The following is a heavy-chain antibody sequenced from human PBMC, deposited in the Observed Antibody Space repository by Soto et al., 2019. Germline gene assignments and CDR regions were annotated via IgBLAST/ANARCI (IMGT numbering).Heavy chain of an antibody. CDR3: TRGEYQLLWPSYFDY. J-gene: IGHJ4*02. CDR1: GFTFSSYA. CDR2: ISGSGGST. D-gene: IGHD2-2*01. V-gene: IGHV3-23*01. Sequence: PGGSLRLSCAASGFTFSSYAMSWVRQAPGKGMEWVAAISGSGGSTYYADSVKGRFTISRENSKNTLYLQMNSLKTEDTAVYYCTRGEYQLLWPSYFDYWGQGTLVTVSS.